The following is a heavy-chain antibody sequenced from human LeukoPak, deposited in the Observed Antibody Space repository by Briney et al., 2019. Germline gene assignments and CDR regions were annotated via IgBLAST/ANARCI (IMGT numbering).Heavy chain of an antibody. CDR2: IYYSGST. CDR1: GGSISSSSYY. J-gene: IGHJ5*02. D-gene: IGHD6-13*01. V-gene: IGHV4-39*01. CDR3: ARHKSSSWYFPNWFDP. Sequence: PSETLSLTCTVSGGSISSSSYYWGWIRQPPGKGLEWIGSIYYSGSTYYNPSLKSRVTISVDTSKSQFSLKLSSVTAADTAVYYCARHKSSSWYFPNWFDPWGQGTLVTVSS.